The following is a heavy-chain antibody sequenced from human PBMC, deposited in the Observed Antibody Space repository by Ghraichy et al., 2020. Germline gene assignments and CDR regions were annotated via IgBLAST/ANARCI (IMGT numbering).Heavy chain of an antibody. V-gene: IGHV3-9*01. CDR1: GFTFDDYA. CDR2: ISWNSGSI. Sequence: SLNISCAASGFTFDDYAMHWVRQAPGKGLEWVSGISWNSGSIGYADSVKGRFTISRDNAKNSLYLQMNSLRAEDTALYYCAKDSGYDLGLAQDWGQGTLVTVSS. D-gene: IGHD5-12*01. J-gene: IGHJ4*02. CDR3: AKDSGYDLGLAQD.